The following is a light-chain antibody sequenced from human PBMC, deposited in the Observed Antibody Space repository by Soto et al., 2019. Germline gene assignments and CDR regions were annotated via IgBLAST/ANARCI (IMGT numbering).Light chain of an antibody. V-gene: IGKV3-15*01. J-gene: IGKJ4*01. Sequence: ESMLTQSPGTLSLSPGERATLSCRAGQSVSTRYLAWYQQKPGQAPRLLIYGASSRATGIPARFSGSGSGTEFTLTISSLQSEDFAVYYCQQYNNWFPFTFGGGTKVEIK. CDR3: QQYNNWFPFT. CDR2: GAS. CDR1: QSVSTRY.